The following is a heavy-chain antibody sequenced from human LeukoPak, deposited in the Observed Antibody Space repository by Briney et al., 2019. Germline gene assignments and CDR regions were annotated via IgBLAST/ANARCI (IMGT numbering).Heavy chain of an antibody. D-gene: IGHD3-10*01. J-gene: IGHJ4*02. V-gene: IGHV4-31*03. Sequence: PSETLSLTCTVSGGSISSGGYYWSWIRQHPGKGLEWIGYTYYSGSTYYNPSLKSRVTISVDTSKNQFSLKLSSVTAADTAVYYCARGRDGSGSYFDYWGQGTLVTVSS. CDR3: ARGRDGSGSYFDY. CDR2: TYYSGST. CDR1: GGSISSGGYY.